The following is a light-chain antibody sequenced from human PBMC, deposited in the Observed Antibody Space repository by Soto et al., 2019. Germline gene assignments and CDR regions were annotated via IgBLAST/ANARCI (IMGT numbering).Light chain of an antibody. J-gene: IGLJ2*01. Sequence: QSALTQPASVSGSPGQSITISCTETSSDVGGYNYVSWYQQHPGKAPKLMIYEVSNRPSGVSNRFSGSKSGNTASLTISGLQAEDEADYYCSSYTGGSTRVVFGGGTKLTVL. V-gene: IGLV2-14*01. CDR2: EVS. CDR3: SSYTGGSTRVV. CDR1: SSDVGGYNY.